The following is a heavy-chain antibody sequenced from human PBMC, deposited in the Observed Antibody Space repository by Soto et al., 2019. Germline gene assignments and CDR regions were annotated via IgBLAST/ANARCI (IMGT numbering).Heavy chain of an antibody. J-gene: IGHJ3*02. CDR1: GFTFSSYG. CDR3: ARDFTFGGVIVGAFDI. V-gene: IGHV3-33*01. CDR2: IWYDGSNK. D-gene: IGHD3-16*02. Sequence: GGSLRLSCAASGFTFSSYGMHWVRQAPGKGLEWVAVIWYDGSNKYYADSVKGRFTISRDNSKNTLYLQMNSLRAEDTAVYYCARDFTFGGVIVGAFDIWGQGTMVTVSS.